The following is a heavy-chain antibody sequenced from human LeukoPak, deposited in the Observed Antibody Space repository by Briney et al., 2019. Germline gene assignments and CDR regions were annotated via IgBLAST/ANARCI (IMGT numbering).Heavy chain of an antibody. CDR1: GGSISSGSYY. Sequence: SQTLSLTCTVSGGSISSGSYYWSWIRQPAGKGLEWIGRIYTSGSTNYNSSLKSRVTMAVDTSKNQFSLKLSSVTAADTAVYYCARASYVVRDHIWFGEFDVPTVDAFDIWGQGTMVTVSS. CDR2: IYTSGST. D-gene: IGHD3-10*01. V-gene: IGHV4-61*02. CDR3: ARASYVVRDHIWFGEFDVPTVDAFDI. J-gene: IGHJ3*02.